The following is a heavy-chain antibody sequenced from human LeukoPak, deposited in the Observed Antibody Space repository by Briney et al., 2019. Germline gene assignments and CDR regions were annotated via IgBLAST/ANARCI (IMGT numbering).Heavy chain of an antibody. CDR3: ARPSYGAHGFDY. Sequence: GESLKISCKGSGYRFTKSWIGWVRQMPGKGLEWLGIIYPDDSRTRYSPSFQGQVTISVDKSITTAYLQWTSLKASDTAMNYCARPSYGAHGFDYWGQGTLITVSS. CDR2: IYPDDSRT. V-gene: IGHV5-51*01. D-gene: IGHD4-17*01. J-gene: IGHJ4*02. CDR1: GYRFTKSW.